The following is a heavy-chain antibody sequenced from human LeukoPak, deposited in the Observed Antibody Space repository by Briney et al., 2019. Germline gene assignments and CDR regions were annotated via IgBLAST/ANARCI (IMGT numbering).Heavy chain of an antibody. D-gene: IGHD5-24*01. V-gene: IGHV4-39*07. CDR2: IYYSGST. Sequence: PSETLSLTCTVSGGSISSSSYYWGWIRQPPGKGLEWIGSIYYSGSTYYNPSLKSRVTISVDTSKNQFSLKLSSVTAADTAVYYCARGGVRMATNQYYFDYWGQGTLVTVSS. CDR1: GGSISSSSYY. J-gene: IGHJ4*02. CDR3: ARGGVRMATNQYYFDY.